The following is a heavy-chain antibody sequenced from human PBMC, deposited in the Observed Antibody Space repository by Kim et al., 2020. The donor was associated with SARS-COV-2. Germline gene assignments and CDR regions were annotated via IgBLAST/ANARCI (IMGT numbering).Heavy chain of an antibody. J-gene: IGHJ4*02. CDR1: GFTFSSST. V-gene: IGHV3-21*01. Sequence: GGSLRLSCAASGFTFSSSTMNWVRQAPGKGLEWVSSISGSSSYIYYADSVKGRFTISRDNAKNSLYLQVNSLRAEDTAVYYCARRGLSSTGWYFADYWGQGTLVTVSS. D-gene: IGHD6-19*01. CDR3: ARRGLSSTGWYFADY. CDR2: ISGSSSYI.